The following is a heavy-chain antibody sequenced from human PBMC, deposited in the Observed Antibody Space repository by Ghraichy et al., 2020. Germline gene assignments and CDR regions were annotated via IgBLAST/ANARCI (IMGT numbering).Heavy chain of an antibody. CDR3: ARSVDTRKIDNWFDP. V-gene: IGHV3-74*01. CDR1: GFTFSSYW. Sequence: GGSLRLSCAASGFTFSSYWMHWVRQAPGKGLVWVSRINTDGTSTSYAGSVKGRFTMSRDNAMNTLYLQMNSLRVEDTAVYYCARSVDTRKIDNWFDPWGQGTLVTVSS. J-gene: IGHJ5*02. D-gene: IGHD5-18*01. CDR2: INTDGTST.